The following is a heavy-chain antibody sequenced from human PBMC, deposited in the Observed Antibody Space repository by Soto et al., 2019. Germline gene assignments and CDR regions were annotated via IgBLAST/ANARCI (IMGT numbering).Heavy chain of an antibody. CDR1: SASLSSISYY. Sequence: SETLSLTCSVSSASLSSISYYWSWIRQPPGRGLEWIGNIYYSGSTYYNPSLKSRVTISIDTSKNQFSLKLSSVTAADTAVYYCARYYDAYWYFDLWGRGTLVTVSS. CDR2: IYYSGST. J-gene: IGHJ2*01. D-gene: IGHD1-26*01. CDR3: ARYYDAYWYFDL. V-gene: IGHV4-39*01.